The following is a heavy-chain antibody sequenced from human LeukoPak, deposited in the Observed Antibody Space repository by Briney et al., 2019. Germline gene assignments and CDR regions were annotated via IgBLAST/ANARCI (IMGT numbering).Heavy chain of an antibody. Sequence: TGGSLRLSCAAPGFTFSSYVIHWVRQAPGKGLVWVSRINGDGSSTTYADSVKGRFTISRDNAKNTVYLQMNSLRAEDTDVYYCGRDRDWEESYWGQGTQVIVSS. CDR1: GFTFSSYV. D-gene: IGHD3-10*01. J-gene: IGHJ4*01. CDR2: INGDGSST. CDR3: GRDRDWEESY. V-gene: IGHV3-74*01.